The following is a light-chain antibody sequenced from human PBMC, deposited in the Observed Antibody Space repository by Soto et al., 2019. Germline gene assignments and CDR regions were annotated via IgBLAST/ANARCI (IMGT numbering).Light chain of an antibody. V-gene: IGKV1-33*01. Sequence: DIQMTQSPSSLSVSVGDRVTITCQASQDISNHLNWYQQKPGNAPKLLIYDASNLETGVPSRFSGSGSGTDFTVTISSLQPEDIAAYYCQQYENLPLTFGQGTKVEIK. CDR2: DAS. J-gene: IGKJ1*01. CDR3: QQYENLPLT. CDR1: QDISNH.